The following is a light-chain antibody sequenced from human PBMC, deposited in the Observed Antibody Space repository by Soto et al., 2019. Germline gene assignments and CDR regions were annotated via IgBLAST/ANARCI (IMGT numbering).Light chain of an antibody. CDR1: QSVSNNY. V-gene: IGKV3-20*01. CDR2: GAS. CDR3: QQYGSSGT. J-gene: IGKJ1*01. Sequence: EIVLTQSPGTLSLSPGERATLSCRASQSVSNNYLAWYQQKPGQAPRLLIYGASNSATGIPDRFSGSGSGTDFTLTNSRLEPENFAVYYCQQYGSSGTFGQGTKVEIK.